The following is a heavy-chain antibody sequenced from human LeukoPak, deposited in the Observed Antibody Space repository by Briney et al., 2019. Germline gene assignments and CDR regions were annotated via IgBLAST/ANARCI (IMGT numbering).Heavy chain of an antibody. J-gene: IGHJ5*02. CDR2: IYYSGST. V-gene: IGHV4-39*07. CDR1: GGSISSYIYY. Sequence: SETLSLTCTVSGGSISSYIYYWGWIRQPPGKGLEWIGSIYYSGSTYYNPSLKSRVTISVDTSKNQFSLKLSSVTAADTAVYYCARDRREYYYDSSGFSWGQGTLVTVSS. D-gene: IGHD3-22*01. CDR3: ARDRREYYYDSSGFS.